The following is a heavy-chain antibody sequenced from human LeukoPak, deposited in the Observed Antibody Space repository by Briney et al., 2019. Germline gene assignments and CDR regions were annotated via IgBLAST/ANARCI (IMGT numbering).Heavy chain of an antibody. Sequence: ASVKVSCKASPYTFTSYGISWVRQAPGQGLEWMGWISTYNGNTNYAQKLQGRVTMTTDTSTSTAYMELRSLRSDDTAVYYCARGPHYYGSGSYYPFDYWGQGTLVTVSS. CDR2: ISTYNGNT. V-gene: IGHV1-18*01. CDR3: ARGPHYYGSGSYYPFDY. CDR1: PYTFTSYG. J-gene: IGHJ4*02. D-gene: IGHD3-10*01.